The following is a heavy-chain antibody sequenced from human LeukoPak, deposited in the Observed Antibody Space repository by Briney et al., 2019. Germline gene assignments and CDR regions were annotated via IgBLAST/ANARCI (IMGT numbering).Heavy chain of an antibody. Sequence: ASVKVSCKASGYTFTDYYMHWVRQALRQGVEWMGCINPKSAGTNYAQKFQGRVTMTRDMSISTAYMELSRLRSDDTAVYYCASVCSSTNCYDFDYWGQGTLVTVSS. D-gene: IGHD2-2*01. V-gene: IGHV1-2*02. J-gene: IGHJ4*02. CDR3: ASVCSSTNCYDFDY. CDR1: GYTFTDYY. CDR2: INPKSAGT.